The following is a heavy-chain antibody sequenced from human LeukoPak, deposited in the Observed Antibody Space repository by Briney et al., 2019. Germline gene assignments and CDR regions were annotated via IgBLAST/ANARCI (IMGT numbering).Heavy chain of an antibody. Sequence: PGGSLRLSCAASGFTFSSYAMSWVRQAPGKGLEWVSAISGSGGSTYYADSVKGRFTISRDNSKNTLYLQMNSLRAEDTAVYYCAKGSYYDSSRGMDVWGQGTTVTVSS. J-gene: IGHJ6*02. CDR2: ISGSGGST. CDR1: GFTFSSYA. D-gene: IGHD3-22*01. V-gene: IGHV3-23*01. CDR3: AKGSYYDSSRGMDV.